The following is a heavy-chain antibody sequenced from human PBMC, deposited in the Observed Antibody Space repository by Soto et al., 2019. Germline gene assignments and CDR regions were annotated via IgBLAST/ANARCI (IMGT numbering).Heavy chain of an antibody. V-gene: IGHV4-61*01. D-gene: IGHD2-15*01. CDR2: IYYSGST. CDR3: ARVSCSGGSCYDSRLVWFDP. Sequence: PSETLSLTCTVSGGSVSSGSYYWSWIRQPPGKGLEWIGYIYYSGSTNYNPSLKSRVTISVDTSKNQFSLKLSSVTAADTAVYYCARVSCSGGSCYDSRLVWFDPWGQGTLVTVSS. CDR1: GGSVSSGSYY. J-gene: IGHJ5*02.